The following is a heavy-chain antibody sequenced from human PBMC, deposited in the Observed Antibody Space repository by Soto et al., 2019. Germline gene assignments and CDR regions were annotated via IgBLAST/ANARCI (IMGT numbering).Heavy chain of an antibody. Sequence: QVQLVQSGAEVKKPGASVKVSCKASGYTFTSYDINWVRQATGQGLEWMGWMNPNSGNTGNAQKFQGSVAMSRYTSRSTAYLERGSLRSEDTAVYYCAKHGSRTSCREWWFVPWVQGTLVTVSS. D-gene: IGHD2-2*01. V-gene: IGHV1-8*01. CDR2: MNPNSGNT. J-gene: IGHJ5*02. CDR3: AKHGSRTSCREWWFVP. CDR1: GYTFTSYD.